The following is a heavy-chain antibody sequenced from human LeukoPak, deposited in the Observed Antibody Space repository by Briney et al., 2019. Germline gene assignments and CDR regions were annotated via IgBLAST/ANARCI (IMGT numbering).Heavy chain of an antibody. Sequence: PGGSLRLSCAASGFTFSSFAMTWVRQAPGKGLEWVSLIYSGGSTYYADSVKGRFTISRDNSKNTLYLQMNSLRAEDTAVYYCARAFDYGDQPDHFDYWGQGTLVTVSS. CDR1: GFTFSSFA. V-gene: IGHV3-53*01. CDR3: ARAFDYGDQPDHFDY. CDR2: IYSGGST. D-gene: IGHD4-17*01. J-gene: IGHJ4*02.